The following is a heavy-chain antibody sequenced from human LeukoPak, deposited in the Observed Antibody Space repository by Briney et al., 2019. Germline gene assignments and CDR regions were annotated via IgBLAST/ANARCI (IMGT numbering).Heavy chain of an antibody. J-gene: IGHJ3*02. Sequence: SVKVSCKASGGTFSSYAISWVRQAPGQGLEWMGGIIPIFGTANYAQKFQGRVTIAADESTSTAYMELSSLRSEDTAVYYCAGDSGIAARGDAFDIWGQGTMVTVSS. CDR3: AGDSGIAARGDAFDI. CDR1: GGTFSSYA. D-gene: IGHD6-6*01. CDR2: IIPIFGTA. V-gene: IGHV1-69*13.